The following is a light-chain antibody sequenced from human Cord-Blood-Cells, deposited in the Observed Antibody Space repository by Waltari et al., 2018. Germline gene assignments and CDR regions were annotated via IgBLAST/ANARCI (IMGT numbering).Light chain of an antibody. J-gene: IGKJ2*01. CDR1: QSISSY. Sequence: DIQMTQSPSSLSASVGDRVTITCRASQSISSYLNWYQQTPGKAPKLLIYDASSLQSEVPSRFSGSGAGTDFTLTISSLQPEDFATYYCQQSYSTPYTFGQGTKLEIK. CDR2: DAS. V-gene: IGKV1-39*01. CDR3: QQSYSTPYT.